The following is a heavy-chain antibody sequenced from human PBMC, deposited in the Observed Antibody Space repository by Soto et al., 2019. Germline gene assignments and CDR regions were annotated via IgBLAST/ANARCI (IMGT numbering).Heavy chain of an antibody. Sequence: PGGSLRLSCAASGFTFSSYSMNWVRQAPGKGLEWVSSISSSSSYIYYADSVKGRFTISRDNAKNSLYLQMNSLRAEDTAVYYCARDPPLSYDILTGDAFDIWGQGTMVTVSS. D-gene: IGHD3-9*01. CDR3: ARDPPLSYDILTGDAFDI. V-gene: IGHV3-21*01. J-gene: IGHJ3*02. CDR2: ISSSSSYI. CDR1: GFTFSSYS.